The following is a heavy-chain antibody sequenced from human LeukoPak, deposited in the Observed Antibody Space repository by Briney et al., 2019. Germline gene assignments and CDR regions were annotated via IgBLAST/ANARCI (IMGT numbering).Heavy chain of an antibody. CDR3: ARETEKQWQY. CDR2: TYTSGYT. V-gene: IGHV4-61*02. D-gene: IGHD6-19*01. CDR1: GGSISSAGYY. Sequence: SETLSLTCTVSGGSISSAGYYWTWIRQPAGKGLEWIGRTYTSGYTNYNPSLKSRVTISVDTSKNQFSLTLRSVTAADTAVYYCARETEKQWQYWGQGTMATVSS. J-gene: IGHJ3*01.